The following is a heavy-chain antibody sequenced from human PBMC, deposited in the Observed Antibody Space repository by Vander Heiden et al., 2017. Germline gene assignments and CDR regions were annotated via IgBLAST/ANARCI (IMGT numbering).Heavy chain of an antibody. D-gene: IGHD3-10*01. CDR3: AAYYYGSGSYYSPPSRSGMDV. V-gene: IGHV1-8*01. J-gene: IGHJ6*02. Sequence: FHLALPGPEAKKPGASVRVACKACGSTFTRYDNNWGRQATGQGLEWMGWMNPNSGNTGYAQKFQGRVTMNRNTSISTAYLELSSLRSEDTAVYYCAAYYYGSGSYYSPPSRSGMDVWGQGTTVTVSS. CDR2: MNPNSGNT. CDR1: GSTFTRYD.